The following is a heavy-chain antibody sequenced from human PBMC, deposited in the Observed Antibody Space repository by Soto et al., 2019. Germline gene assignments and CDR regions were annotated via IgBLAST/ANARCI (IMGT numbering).Heavy chain of an antibody. CDR1: SFTVSSNY. D-gene: IGHD2-15*01. Sequence: GGSLRLSCAASSFTVSSNYMSWVRQAPGKGLEWVSVIYNEGSTYYADSVKGRFTISRDNSKNTLYLQMNSLRVEDTAVYYCARGPPPLGYCIGLSCTIYFAPWGKGTLVTVPS. V-gene: IGHV3-53*01. CDR3: ARGPPPLGYCIGLSCTIYFAP. CDR2: IYNEGST. J-gene: IGHJ5*02.